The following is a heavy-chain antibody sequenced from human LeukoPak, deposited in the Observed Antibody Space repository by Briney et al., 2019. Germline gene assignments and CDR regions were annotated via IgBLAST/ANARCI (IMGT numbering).Heavy chain of an antibody. CDR3: AGMVSGSYSQSSSHYNWFDP. D-gene: IGHD1-26*01. V-gene: IGHV1-46*01. J-gene: IGHJ5*02. Sequence: ASVKVSCKASGYTFTSYYMHWVRQAPGQGLEWMGIINPSGGSTSYAQKFQGRVTMTRDTSTSTVYMELSSLRSEDTAVYYCAGMVSGSYSQSSSHYNWFDPWGQGTLVTVSS. CDR1: GYTFTSYY. CDR2: INPSGGST.